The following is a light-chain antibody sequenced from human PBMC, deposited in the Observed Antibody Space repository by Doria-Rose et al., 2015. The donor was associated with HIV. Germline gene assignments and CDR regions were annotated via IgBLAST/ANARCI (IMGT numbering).Light chain of an antibody. CDR2: DAS. CDR1: QRVKSSY. J-gene: IGKJ5*01. CDR3: RQYVASRGT. V-gene: IGKV3-20*01. Sequence: LTQSPGTLSLSPGERATLSCRASQRVKSSYLAWYQQKPGQAPRLLIYDASTRATGIPDRFSGSGSGTDFTLTISRLEPEDVAVYHGRQYVASRGTIGQGARLEI.